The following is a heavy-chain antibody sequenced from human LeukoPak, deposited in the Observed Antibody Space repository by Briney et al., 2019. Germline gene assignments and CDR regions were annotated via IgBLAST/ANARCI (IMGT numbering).Heavy chain of an antibody. CDR2: ASGSGNSS. CDR1: GFTFNTYS. Sequence: QPGGSLRLSCAAYGFTFNTYSRSWDRQTQGKGREGRADASGSGNSSEYADYGKGRITISRDNSKNTLYLQMISLRAEDTAIYYCAKDRERPGRHHFDYWGQGTLVTVPS. J-gene: IGHJ4*02. CDR3: AKDRERPGRHHFDY. V-gene: IGHV3-23*01.